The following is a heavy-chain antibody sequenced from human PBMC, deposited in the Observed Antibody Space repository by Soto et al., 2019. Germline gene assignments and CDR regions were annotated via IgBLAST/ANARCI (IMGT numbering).Heavy chain of an antibody. CDR1: GGSISSGGYS. D-gene: IGHD3-10*01. CDR2: IYHSGST. Sequence: SETLSLTCAVSGGSISSGGYSWSWIRQPPGKGLEWIGYIYHSGSTYYNPSLKSRATISVDRSKNQFSLKLSSVTAADTAVYYCARGAMVRGVRFDYWGQGTLVTVSS. J-gene: IGHJ4*02. V-gene: IGHV4-30-2*01. CDR3: ARGAMVRGVRFDY.